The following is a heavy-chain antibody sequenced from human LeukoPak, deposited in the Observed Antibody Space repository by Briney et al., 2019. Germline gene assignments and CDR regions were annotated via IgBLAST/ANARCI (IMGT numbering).Heavy chain of an antibody. CDR3: ARGTYYDILTGYFDY. CDR2: ISSNGGST. CDR1: GFTFSSYA. Sequence: GGSLRPSCAASGFTFSSYAMHWVRQAPGKGLEYVSAISSNGGSTYYANSVKGRFTISRDNSKNTLYLQMGSLRAEDMAVYYCARGTYYDILTGYFDYWGQGTLVTVSS. V-gene: IGHV3-64*01. J-gene: IGHJ4*02. D-gene: IGHD3-9*01.